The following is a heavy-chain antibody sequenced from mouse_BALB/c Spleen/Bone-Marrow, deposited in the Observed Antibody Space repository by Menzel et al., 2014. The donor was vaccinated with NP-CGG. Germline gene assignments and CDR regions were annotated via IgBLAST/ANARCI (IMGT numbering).Heavy chain of an antibody. J-gene: IGHJ1*01. CDR3: ARSLYGYDWYFDV. CDR1: GYTFTSYV. D-gene: IGHD2-2*01. Sequence: VQLKQSGPELVKPGASVKMSCKASGYTFTSYVMHWVKPKPGQGLEWIGYINPYNDGTKYNEKFKGKATLTSDKSSSTAYMELSSLTSEDSAVYYCARSLYGYDWYFDVWGAGTTVTVSS. V-gene: IGHV1-14*01. CDR2: INPYNDGT.